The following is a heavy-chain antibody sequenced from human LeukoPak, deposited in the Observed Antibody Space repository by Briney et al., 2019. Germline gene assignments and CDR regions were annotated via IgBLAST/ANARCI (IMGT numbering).Heavy chain of an antibody. CDR3: ARGRGAVAR. D-gene: IGHD6-19*01. CDR1: GGSFSGYY. CDR2: INHSGST. V-gene: IGHV4-34*01. J-gene: IGHJ4*02. Sequence: PSETLSLTCAVYGGSFSGYYWSWIRQPPGKGLEWIGEINHSGSTNYNPSLKSRVTISVDTSKNQFSLKLSSVTAADTAVYYCARGRGAVARWGQGTLVTVSS.